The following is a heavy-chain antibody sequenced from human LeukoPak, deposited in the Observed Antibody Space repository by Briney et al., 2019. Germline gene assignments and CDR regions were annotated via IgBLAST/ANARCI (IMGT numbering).Heavy chain of an antibody. Sequence: SETLSLTCTVSGGSISSSSYFWGWIRQPPGKGLQWIGSMYFSGSTYYNPSLKSRVTIYVDTSKNQFSLQLSSVTAAGAAVYYCASTLLGSCSGGSCPLVPWGQGTLVTVSS. CDR3: ASTLLGSCSGGSCPLVP. CDR2: MYFSGST. V-gene: IGHV4-39*01. D-gene: IGHD2-15*01. J-gene: IGHJ5*02. CDR1: GGSISSSSYF.